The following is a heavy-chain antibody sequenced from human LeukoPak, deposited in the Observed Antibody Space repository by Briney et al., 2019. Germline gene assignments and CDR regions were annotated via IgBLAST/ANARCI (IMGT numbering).Heavy chain of an antibody. CDR2: ISSSGSTI. CDR3: AREVEAYYDSSGYYGPGAFDI. D-gene: IGHD3-22*01. CDR1: GFTFSDYY. Sequence: GGSLRLSCAASGFTFSDYYMSWIRQAPGKGLEWVSYISSSGSTIYYADSVKRRFTISRDNARNSLYLQMNSLRAEDTAVYYCAREVEAYYDSSGYYGPGAFDIWGQGTMVTVSS. J-gene: IGHJ3*02. V-gene: IGHV3-11*01.